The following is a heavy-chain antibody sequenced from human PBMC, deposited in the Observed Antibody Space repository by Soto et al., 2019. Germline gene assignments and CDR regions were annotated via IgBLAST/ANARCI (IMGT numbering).Heavy chain of an antibody. CDR2: ISQTGTYT. Sequence: PGGSLRLSCAASGFTFSDYYLSWVRQAPGRGLEWLSYISQTGTYTNYADSVRGRFTISRDNARSSLYLQMNSLRAEDTAVYYCTSAERGKTGVRVWGLGTVVTVSS. J-gene: IGHJ4*02. CDR1: GFTFSDYY. V-gene: IGHV3-11*06. D-gene: IGHD1-1*01. CDR3: TSAERGKTGVRV.